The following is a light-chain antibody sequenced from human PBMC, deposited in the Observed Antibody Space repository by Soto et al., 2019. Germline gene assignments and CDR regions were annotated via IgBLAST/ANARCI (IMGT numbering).Light chain of an antibody. CDR2: RDT. V-gene: IGLV3-9*01. J-gene: IGLJ3*02. CDR3: QVWDTSEV. CDR1: NIGNKN. Sequence: SYELTQPLSLSVALGQTARIPFGGNNIGNKNVHWFQQRPGQAPVLVIYRDTNRPSGIPERFSGSNSGNTATLTITGAQGADEADYYWQVWDTSEVFGGGTKLTVL.